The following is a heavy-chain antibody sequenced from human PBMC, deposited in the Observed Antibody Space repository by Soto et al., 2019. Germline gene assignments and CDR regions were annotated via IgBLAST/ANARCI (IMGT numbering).Heavy chain of an antibody. CDR1: GYTFTSYD. D-gene: IGHD3-3*01. Sequence: ASMKVSCKASGYTFTSYDINWVRQATGQGLEWMGWMNPNSGNTGYAQKFQGRVTMTRNTSISTAYMELSSLRSEDTAVYYCARGLTTRILEWLLGYWGQGTLVTVSS. CDR3: ARGLTTRILEWLLGY. V-gene: IGHV1-8*01. CDR2: MNPNSGNT. J-gene: IGHJ4*02.